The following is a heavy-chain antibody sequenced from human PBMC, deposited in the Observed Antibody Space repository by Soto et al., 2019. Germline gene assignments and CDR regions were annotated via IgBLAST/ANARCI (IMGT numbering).Heavy chain of an antibody. D-gene: IGHD6-13*01. CDR1: DGSISSYD. CDR3: ARRAAAGKPYYYYYMDV. V-gene: IGHV4-59*08. J-gene: IGHJ6*03. CDR2: IYYSGST. Sequence: SETLSLTFTVSDGSISSYDWSWIRQPPGKGLEWIGYIYYSGSTNYNPSLKSRVTISVDTSKNQFSLKLSSVTAADTAVYYCARRAAAGKPYYYYYMDVWGKGTTVTVSS.